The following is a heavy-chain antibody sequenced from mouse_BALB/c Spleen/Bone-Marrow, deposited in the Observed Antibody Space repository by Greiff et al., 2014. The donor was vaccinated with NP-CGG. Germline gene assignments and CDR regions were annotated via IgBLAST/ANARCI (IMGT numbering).Heavy chain of an antibody. J-gene: IGHJ2*01. D-gene: IGHD1-2*01. CDR2: ILPGTGST. CDR3: TRSLRRYFDY. Sequence: LQESGAELMKPGASVKISCKATGYTFSHYWIEWVKQRPGHGLEWIGGILPGTGSTKYNEKFKGKATITADTSSSTAYMQLSSLTSEDSAVYYCTRSLRRYFDYWGQGTTLTVSS. V-gene: IGHV1-9*01. CDR1: GYTFSHYW.